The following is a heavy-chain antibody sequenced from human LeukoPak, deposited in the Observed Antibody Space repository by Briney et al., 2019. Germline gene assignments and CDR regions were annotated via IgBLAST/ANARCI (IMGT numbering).Heavy chain of an antibody. Sequence: ASVKVSCEASGYTFTSYGISWVRQAPGQGLEWMGWISAYNGNTNYAQKLQGRVTMTTDTSTSTAYMELRSLRSDDTAVYYCARVPQHDYGDFYFDYWGQGTLVTVSS. CDR1: GYTFTSYG. CDR2: ISAYNGNT. CDR3: ARVPQHDYGDFYFDY. D-gene: IGHD4-17*01. V-gene: IGHV1-18*01. J-gene: IGHJ4*02.